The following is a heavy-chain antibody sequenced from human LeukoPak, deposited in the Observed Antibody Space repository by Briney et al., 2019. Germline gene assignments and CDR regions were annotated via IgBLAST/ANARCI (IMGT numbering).Heavy chain of an antibody. CDR3: ARGILDFWSGYPFDY. V-gene: IGHV4-39*07. J-gene: IGHJ4*02. CDR2: IFYSGST. Sequence: PSETLSLTCTVSGGSISTSNYYWGWIRQPPGKGLEWIGNIFYSGSTYYSPSLKSRVTISLDTSRNQFSLKLNSVTAADTAVYYCARGILDFWSGYPFDYWGQGTLVTVSS. CDR1: GGSISTSNYY. D-gene: IGHD3-3*01.